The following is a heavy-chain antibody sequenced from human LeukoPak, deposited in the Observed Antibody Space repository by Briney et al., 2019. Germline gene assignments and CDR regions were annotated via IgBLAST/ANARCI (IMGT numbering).Heavy chain of an antibody. Sequence: GGSLRLSCAASGFTFSSYAMRWVRQAPGKGLEWVSAISGRGDRTYYADSVKGRFTISRDNSKNSLYLQMNSVRAEDKAAYFCWVGGIPKYCSGGTCHCMDVWGQGTTVTVSS. D-gene: IGHD2-15*01. J-gene: IGHJ6*02. V-gene: IGHV3-23*01. CDR3: WVGGIPKYCSGGTCHCMDV. CDR1: GFTFSSYA. CDR2: ISGRGDRT.